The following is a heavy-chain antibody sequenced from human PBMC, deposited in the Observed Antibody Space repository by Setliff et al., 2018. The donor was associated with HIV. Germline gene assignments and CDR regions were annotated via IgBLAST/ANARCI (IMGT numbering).Heavy chain of an antibody. J-gene: IGHJ4*02. D-gene: IGHD3-10*01. CDR1: GGSFSGFY. V-gene: IGHV4-34*01. CDR2: INHSGNT. Sequence: PSETLSLTCDVYGGSFSGFYWTWIRQPPGKGLEWIGEINHSGNTNYNPSLNSRVLISVDTSKNQFSLKMLSVTAADTAVYYCARGLSHYGSGSSLPLGYWGQGTLVTVSS. CDR3: ARGLSHYGSGSSLPLGY.